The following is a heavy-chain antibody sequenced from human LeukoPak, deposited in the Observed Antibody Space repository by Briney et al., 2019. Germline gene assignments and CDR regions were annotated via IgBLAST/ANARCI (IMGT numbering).Heavy chain of an antibody. CDR3: TRGSIAYYYMDV. J-gene: IGHJ6*03. CDR1: GASISSYY. Sequence: PSETLSLTCTVSGASISSYYWSWVRQPPGKGLEWLGNIYYSGSTNYNPSLKSRVTISVDTSKNQFSLKLSSVTAADTAVYCGTRGSIAYYYMDVWGKGTTVTISS. CDR2: IYYSGST. V-gene: IGHV4-59*01. D-gene: IGHD3-22*01.